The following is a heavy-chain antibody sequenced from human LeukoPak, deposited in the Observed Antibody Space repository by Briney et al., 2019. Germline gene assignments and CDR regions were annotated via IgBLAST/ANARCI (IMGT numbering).Heavy chain of an antibody. CDR2: IYYSGST. J-gene: IGHJ4*02. D-gene: IGHD1-26*01. Sequence: PSESLSLTCTVSGGSISSGAYYWCWIRQPPGKGLEWIGNIYYSGSTYYNPSLKSRVTISVDTSKNQFSLKLSSVTAADTAVHSRARGGVRVYSWSYYGEDYFTWWGQGTLVTVSS. CDR3: ARGGVRVYSWSYYGEDYFTW. CDR1: GGSISSGAYY. V-gene: IGHV4-30-4*08.